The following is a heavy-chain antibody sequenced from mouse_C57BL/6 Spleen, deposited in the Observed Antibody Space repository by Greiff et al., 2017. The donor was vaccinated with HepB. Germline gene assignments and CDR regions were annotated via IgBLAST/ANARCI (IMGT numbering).Heavy chain of an antibody. CDR3: ARYYYGSSYDYAMDD. CDR2: IDPSDSYT. D-gene: IGHD1-1*01. Sequence: VQLQQPGAELVMPGASVKLSCKASGYTFTSYWMHWVKQRPGQGLEWIGEIDPSDSYTNYNQKFKGKSTLTVDKSASTAYMQLSSLTSEDSAVYYCARYYYGSSYDYAMDDWGQGTSVTVSS. V-gene: IGHV1-69*01. J-gene: IGHJ4*01. CDR1: GYTFTSYW.